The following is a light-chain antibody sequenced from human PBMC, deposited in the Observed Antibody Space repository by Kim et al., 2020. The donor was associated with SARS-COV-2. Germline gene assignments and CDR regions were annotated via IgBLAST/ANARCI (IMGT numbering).Light chain of an antibody. J-gene: IGLJ2*01. CDR1: SSDVGIYNL. CDR2: EVN. Sequence: GQSVTISCTGTSSDVGIYNLVSWYQQHPGKAPKLMIYEVNTRPSGVSNRFSGSKSGNTASLTISGLQAEDEADYFCCSYAGSSSLVFGGGTQLTVL. CDR3: CSYAGSSSLV. V-gene: IGLV2-23*02.